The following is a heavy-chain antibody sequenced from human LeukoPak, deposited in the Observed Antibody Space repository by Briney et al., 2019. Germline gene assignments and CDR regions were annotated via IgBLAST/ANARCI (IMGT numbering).Heavy chain of an antibody. Sequence: PGGSLRLSCAASGITFSSYGMYWVRQAPGKGLEGGAVISHDGNNKYYADSVKGRFTISRDNSKNTLYLQMNSLRAEDTAVYYCANAGRDSSSTISCGMDVWGQGTTVTVSS. J-gene: IGHJ6*02. CDR2: ISHDGNNK. D-gene: IGHD6-13*01. CDR3: ANAGRDSSSTISCGMDV. V-gene: IGHV3-30*18. CDR1: GITFSSYG.